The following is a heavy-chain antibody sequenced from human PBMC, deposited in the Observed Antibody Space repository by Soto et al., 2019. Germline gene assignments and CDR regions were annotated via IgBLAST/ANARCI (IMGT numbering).Heavy chain of an antibody. CDR2: IYHSGST. J-gene: IGHJ4*02. CDR3: ARGYFDWLYYFDY. V-gene: IGHV4-4*02. Sequence: SETLSLTCAVSGGSISSSNWWSWVRQPPGKGLEWVGEIYHSGSTNYNPSLKSRVTISVDKSKNQFSLKLSSVTAADTAVYYCARGYFDWLYYFDYWGQGTLVTVSS. CDR1: GGSISSSNW. D-gene: IGHD3-9*01.